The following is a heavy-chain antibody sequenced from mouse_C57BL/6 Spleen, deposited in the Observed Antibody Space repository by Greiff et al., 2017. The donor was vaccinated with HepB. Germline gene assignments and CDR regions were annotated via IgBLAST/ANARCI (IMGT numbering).Heavy chain of an antibody. V-gene: IGHV5-4*01. CDR1: GFTFSSYA. CDR3: ARGPYYGSSYDWFAY. D-gene: IGHD1-1*01. J-gene: IGHJ3*01. CDR2: ISDGGSYT. Sequence: EVQLVESGGGLVKPGGSLKLSCAASGFTFSSYAISWVRQTPEKRLEWVATISDGGSYTYYPDNVKGRFTISRDNAKNNLYLQMSHLKSEDTAMYYCARGPYYGSSYDWFAYWGQGTLVTVSA.